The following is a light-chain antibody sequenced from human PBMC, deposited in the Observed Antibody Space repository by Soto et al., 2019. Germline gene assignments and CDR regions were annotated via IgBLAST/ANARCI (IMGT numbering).Light chain of an antibody. CDR3: QQYGSSPGWT. V-gene: IGKV3-20*01. J-gene: IGKJ1*01. CDR1: QRVTSSH. CDR2: GAS. Sequence: EIVLTQSPGTLSLSPGERATLSCTASQRVTSSHLAWYQQKPGQAPRLLIYGASSRATGIPDRFSGSGSGTDFTLTISRLEPEDFAVYYCQQYGSSPGWTFGQGTKVEIK.